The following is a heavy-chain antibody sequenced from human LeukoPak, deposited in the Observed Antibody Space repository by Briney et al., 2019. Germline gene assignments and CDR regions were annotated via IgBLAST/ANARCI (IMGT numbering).Heavy chain of an antibody. D-gene: IGHD6-6*01. V-gene: IGHV4-59*01. CDR3: ARESSIAPSYYYYYYMDV. CDR2: IYYSGST. J-gene: IGHJ6*03. Sequence: SETLSLTCTVSGGSISSYYWSWIRQPPGKGLEWIGYIYYSGSTNYNPSLRSRVTISIDTSKNQFSLKLSSVTAADTAVYYCARESSIAPSYYYYYYMDVWGKGTTVTVSS. CDR1: GGSISSYY.